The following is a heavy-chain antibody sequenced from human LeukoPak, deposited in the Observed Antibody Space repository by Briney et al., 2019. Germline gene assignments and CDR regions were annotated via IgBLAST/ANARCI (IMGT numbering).Heavy chain of an antibody. D-gene: IGHD2-2*01. CDR3: ARDPSYCSSTSCPLDY. Sequence: SVKVSCKASGGTFSSYAISWVRQAPGQGLEWMGGIIPIFGTANYAQKFQGRVTITADESTSTAYMELSSLRSEDTAVYYCARDPSYCSSTSCPLDYWGQGTLVTASS. V-gene: IGHV1-69*01. J-gene: IGHJ4*02. CDR1: GGTFSSYA. CDR2: IIPIFGTA.